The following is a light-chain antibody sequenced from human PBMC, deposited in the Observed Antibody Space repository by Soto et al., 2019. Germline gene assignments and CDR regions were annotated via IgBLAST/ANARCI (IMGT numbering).Light chain of an antibody. Sequence: DIQMTQSPSTLSASVGDRVSITCRASQSLNSWLAWYQQKPGKAPKLLIFDASRLESGVPSRFSGSGSGTDFTLTISSLQPEDFATYYCQQANSFPLTFGGGTKVDIK. CDR3: QQANSFPLT. CDR1: QSLNSW. J-gene: IGKJ4*01. CDR2: DAS. V-gene: IGKV1-5*01.